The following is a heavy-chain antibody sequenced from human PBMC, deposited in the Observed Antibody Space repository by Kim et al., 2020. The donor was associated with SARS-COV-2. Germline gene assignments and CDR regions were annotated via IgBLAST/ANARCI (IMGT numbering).Heavy chain of an antibody. Sequence: GRFTISRGNSKNTLYLQMNSLIAEDTAVYYCARDWDDYDILTGYYGAFDYWGQGTLVTVSS. CDR3: ARDWDDYDILTGYYGAFDY. D-gene: IGHD3-9*01. V-gene: IGHV3-30*01. J-gene: IGHJ4*02.